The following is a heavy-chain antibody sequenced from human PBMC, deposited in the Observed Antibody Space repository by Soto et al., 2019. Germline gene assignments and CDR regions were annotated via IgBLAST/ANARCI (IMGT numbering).Heavy chain of an antibody. Sequence: QVQLVQSGAEVKKPGSSVKVSCKASGGTFSSYAISWVRQAPGQGLEWMGGIIPIFGTANYAQKFQGRVTITEDESTSTAYMELSSLRYEDTAVYYCARSASMGPRGYYYGMDVWGQGTTVTVSS. V-gene: IGHV1-69*01. CDR2: IIPIFGTA. D-gene: IGHD1-26*01. CDR1: GGTFSSYA. CDR3: ARSASMGPRGYYYGMDV. J-gene: IGHJ6*02.